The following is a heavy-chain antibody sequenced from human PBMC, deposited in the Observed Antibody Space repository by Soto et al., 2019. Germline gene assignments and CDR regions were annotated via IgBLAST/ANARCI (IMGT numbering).Heavy chain of an antibody. CDR1: GFTFRTYV. CDR3: AKNRGSGSPYYYNMEV. D-gene: IGHD3-10*01. J-gene: IGHJ6*02. CDR2: ISGSTGKT. V-gene: IGHV3-23*01. Sequence: GGSLRLSCAASGFTFRTYVMSWVRQAPGKGLEWVSVISGSTGKTYYADSVKGRFTISRDNSKNTLSLQMNSLRGEDTAVYFCAKNRGSGSPYYYNMEVWGQGTMVTVSS.